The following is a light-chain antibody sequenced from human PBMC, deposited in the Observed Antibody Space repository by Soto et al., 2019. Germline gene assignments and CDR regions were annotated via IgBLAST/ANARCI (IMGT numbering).Light chain of an antibody. V-gene: IGKV3-20*01. CDR3: QHYGSSTT. CDR1: QSVSSSH. J-gene: IGKJ2*01. Sequence: EIVLTQSPGTLSLSPGERATLSCRASQSVSSSHLTWYQQKPGQAPRLLIYGASSRATGIPDRFSGSGSGTDFTLTISRLEPEDFAVYYCQHYGSSTTFGQGTKLDIK. CDR2: GAS.